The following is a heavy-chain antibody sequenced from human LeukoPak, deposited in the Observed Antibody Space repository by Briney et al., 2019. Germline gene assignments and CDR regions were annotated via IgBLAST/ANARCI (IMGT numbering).Heavy chain of an antibody. D-gene: IGHD2-2*01. Sequence: PSETLSLTCTVSGGSISSSNYYWGWIRQPPGKGLEWVGSIYYSGSTYYNPSLKSRVTISVDTSKNQFSLKLSSVTAADTAVYYCALVVPAAMFDYWGQGTPVTVSS. V-gene: IGHV4-39*07. CDR2: IYYSGST. CDR1: GGSISSSNYY. J-gene: IGHJ4*02. CDR3: ALVVPAAMFDY.